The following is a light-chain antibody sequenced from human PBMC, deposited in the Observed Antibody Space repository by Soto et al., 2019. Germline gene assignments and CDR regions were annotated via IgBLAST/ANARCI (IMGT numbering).Light chain of an antibody. Sequence: EIVLTQSPGTLSSSPGERATLSCRASQSLSSNFLAWYQQKPGQAPRLLIYDASSRATGIPDRSSGSGSGTDFTLTISRLEPEDFAVYYCQQYGSSPRAFGQGTKWIS. CDR1: QSLSSNF. V-gene: IGKV3-20*01. CDR2: DAS. CDR3: QQYGSSPRA. J-gene: IGKJ1*01.